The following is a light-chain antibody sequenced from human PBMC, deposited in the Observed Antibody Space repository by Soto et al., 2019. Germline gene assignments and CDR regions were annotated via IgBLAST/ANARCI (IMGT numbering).Light chain of an antibody. CDR3: SSYTTSSTLV. Sequence: QSALTQPASVSGSPGQSITISCTGTSSDVGGYNYVSWYQHHPGKAPKLIIYEVNNRPSGVSNRFSGSKSGNTASLTISGLQAEDEADYYCSSYTTSSTLVFGGGTKVIVL. V-gene: IGLV2-14*01. J-gene: IGLJ3*02. CDR2: EVN. CDR1: SSDVGGYNY.